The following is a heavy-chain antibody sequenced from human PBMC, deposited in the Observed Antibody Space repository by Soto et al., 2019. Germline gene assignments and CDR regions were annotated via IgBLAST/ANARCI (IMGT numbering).Heavy chain of an antibody. V-gene: IGHV1-69*13. J-gene: IGHJ5*02. CDR3: ARGSMSVYYYDTYNWFDP. CDR1: GGTFSSYA. Sequence: ASVKVSCKASGGTFSSYAISWVRQAPGQGLEWMGGIIPIFGTANYAQKFQGRVTITADESTSTAYMELSSLRSEDTAVYYCARGSMSVYYYDTYNWFDPWGQGTLVTVSS. D-gene: IGHD3-22*01. CDR2: IIPIFGTA.